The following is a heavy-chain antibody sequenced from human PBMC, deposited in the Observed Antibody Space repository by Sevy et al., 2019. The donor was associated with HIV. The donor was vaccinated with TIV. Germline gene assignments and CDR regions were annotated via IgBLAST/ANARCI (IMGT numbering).Heavy chain of an antibody. D-gene: IGHD3-22*01. CDR1: GFTFSSYA. CDR2: ISGSGGAT. Sequence: GGSLRLSCAASGFTFSSYAMSWVRQAPGKGLEWVSAISGSGGATYYADSVKGRFNISRDNYKNTLYLQMNSLRAEDTAVYYCAKGGTYYYDSSGYYPIPIDYWGQGTLVTVSS. J-gene: IGHJ4*02. V-gene: IGHV3-23*01. CDR3: AKGGTYYYDSSGYYPIPIDY.